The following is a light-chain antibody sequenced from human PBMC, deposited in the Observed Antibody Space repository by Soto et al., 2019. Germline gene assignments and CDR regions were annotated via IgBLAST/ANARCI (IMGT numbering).Light chain of an antibody. Sequence: QSVLTQPASVSGSPGQSITISCTGTSSDVGGYNYVSWYQQHPGKAPKVMIYEVSNRPSGVSNRFSASKSGNTASLTISGLQVDDEADYYCSSFTSSGTRVFGTGTKVTVL. J-gene: IGLJ1*01. CDR1: SSDVGGYNY. V-gene: IGLV2-14*01. CDR3: SSFTSSGTRV. CDR2: EVS.